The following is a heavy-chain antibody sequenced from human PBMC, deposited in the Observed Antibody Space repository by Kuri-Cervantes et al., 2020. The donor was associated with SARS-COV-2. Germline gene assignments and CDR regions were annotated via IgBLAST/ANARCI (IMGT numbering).Heavy chain of an antibody. V-gene: IGHV3-30-3*01. Sequence: GESLKISCAASGFTFSSYAMHWVRQAPGKGLEWVAVISYDGSNKYYADSVKGRFTISRDNSKNTLYLQMSSLRAEDTAVYYCAREWATIFGVVYDYWGQGTLVTVSS. CDR3: AREWATIFGVVYDY. D-gene: IGHD3-3*01. CDR1: GFTFSSYA. J-gene: IGHJ4*02. CDR2: ISYDGSNK.